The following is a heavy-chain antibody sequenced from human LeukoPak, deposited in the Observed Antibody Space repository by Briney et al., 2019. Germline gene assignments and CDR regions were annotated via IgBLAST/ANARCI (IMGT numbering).Heavy chain of an antibody. CDR3: ARAEKIAVAGMGYYFDY. Sequence: GGSLRLSCVASGFTFSSNGMHWVRQAPGKGLEWVAIIWYDGSNKYYADSVKGRFTISRDNSKNTLYLQMNSLRAEDTAVYYCARAEKIAVAGMGYYFDYWGQGTLVTVSS. CDR2: IWYDGSNK. V-gene: IGHV3-33*01. CDR1: GFTFSSNG. D-gene: IGHD6-19*01. J-gene: IGHJ4*02.